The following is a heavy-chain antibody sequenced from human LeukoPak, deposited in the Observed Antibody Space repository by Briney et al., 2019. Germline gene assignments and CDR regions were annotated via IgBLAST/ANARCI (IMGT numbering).Heavy chain of an antibody. J-gene: IGHJ4*02. CDR3: VKRSSTSSGYFDF. CDR2: ITGSGAST. CDR1: GFTFNNYA. D-gene: IGHD3-22*01. V-gene: IGHV3-23*01. Sequence: PGGSLRLSCAASGFTFNNYAMTWVRQAPGKGLEWVSAITGSGASTNYADSVKGRFTISRDNSKNTIYLQMSSLRAEDTAIYYCVKRSSTSSGYFDFWGRGTQVTVSS.